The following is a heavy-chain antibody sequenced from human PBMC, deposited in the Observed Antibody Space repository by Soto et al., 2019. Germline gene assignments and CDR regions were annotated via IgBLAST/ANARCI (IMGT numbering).Heavy chain of an antibody. V-gene: IGHV1-8*01. CDR3: ARARISYDFWSVYLPHYYYYSMDV. Sequence: ASVKVSCNASGYTFTSYDINWVRQATGQGLEWMGWMNPNGGNTGYAQKFQGRVTMTRNTSISTAYMELSSLRSEDTAVYYCARARISYDFWSVYLPHYYYYSMDVWGKATTVTVS. D-gene: IGHD3-3*01. CDR2: MNPNGGNT. J-gene: IGHJ6*03. CDR1: GYTFTSYD.